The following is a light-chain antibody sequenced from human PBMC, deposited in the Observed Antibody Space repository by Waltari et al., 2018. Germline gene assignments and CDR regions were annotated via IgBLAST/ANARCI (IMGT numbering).Light chain of an antibody. CDR2: EVS. Sequence: QSALTQPASVSGPPGQSITISCSGTDSDVGSYAFVPSYQQHPGKAPHLIIYEVSNRPSGISNRFSASKSGNTASLTISGLQAEDEADYYCSSYTTSSAPGVFGTGTRVTVL. V-gene: IGLV2-14*01. CDR3: SSYTTSSAPGV. J-gene: IGLJ1*01. CDR1: DSDVGSYAF.